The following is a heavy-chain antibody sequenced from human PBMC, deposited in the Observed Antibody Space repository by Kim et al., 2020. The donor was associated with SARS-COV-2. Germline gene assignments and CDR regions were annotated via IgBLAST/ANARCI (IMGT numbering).Heavy chain of an antibody. CDR1: GYTFTDYA. Sequence: AAVKVSCKASGYTFTDYAIHWVRQAPGQRFEWMGWINAGNGNTRYSQKFPGRLTITRDTSASTAYMELNSLRSEDTAVYYCAREGHEGGYLTWGQGTMVTGSS. D-gene: IGHD3-22*01. CDR3: AREGHEGGYLT. V-gene: IGHV1-3*01. CDR2: INAGNGNT. J-gene: IGHJ3*01.